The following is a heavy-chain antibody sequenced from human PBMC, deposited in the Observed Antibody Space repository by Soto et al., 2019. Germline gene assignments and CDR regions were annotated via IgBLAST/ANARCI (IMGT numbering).Heavy chain of an antibody. V-gene: IGHV3-30*18. CDR3: AKDRVGAYYGSGSYPAY. Sequence: GGSLRLSCAASGFTFSSYGMHWVRQAPGKGLEWVAVISYDGSNKYYADSVKGRFTISRDNSKNTLYLQMNSLRAEDTAVYYCAKDRVGAYYGSGSYPAYWGQGTLVTVSS. D-gene: IGHD3-10*01. CDR1: GFTFSSYG. CDR2: ISYDGSNK. J-gene: IGHJ4*02.